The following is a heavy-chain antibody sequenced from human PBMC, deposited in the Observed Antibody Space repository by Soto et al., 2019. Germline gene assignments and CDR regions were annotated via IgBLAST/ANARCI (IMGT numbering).Heavy chain of an antibody. D-gene: IGHD3-3*01. CDR2: IWYDGSNK. J-gene: IGHJ4*02. Sequence: GGSLRLSWATSGFTFSSYGMHWVRQAPGKGLEWVAVIWYDGSNKYYADSVKGRFTISRDNSKNTLYLQMNSLRAEDTAVYYCARDNYDFWSGYQHWYYFDYWGQGTLVTVSS. CDR3: ARDNYDFWSGYQHWYYFDY. CDR1: GFTFSSYG. V-gene: IGHV3-33*01.